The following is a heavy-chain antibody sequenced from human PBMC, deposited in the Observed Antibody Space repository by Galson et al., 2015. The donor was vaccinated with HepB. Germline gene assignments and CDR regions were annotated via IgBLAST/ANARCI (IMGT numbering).Heavy chain of an antibody. J-gene: IGHJ4*02. V-gene: IGHV1-8*01. D-gene: IGHD6-19*01. Sequence: SVKVSCKASGYTFTSYDINWVRQATGQGLEWMGWMNPNSGNTGYAQKFQGRVTMTRNTSISTAYMELSSLRSEDTAVYYCARDGGPLIAVAWYYFDYWGQGTLVTVSS. CDR2: MNPNSGNT. CDR3: ARDGGPLIAVAWYYFDY. CDR1: GYTFTSYD.